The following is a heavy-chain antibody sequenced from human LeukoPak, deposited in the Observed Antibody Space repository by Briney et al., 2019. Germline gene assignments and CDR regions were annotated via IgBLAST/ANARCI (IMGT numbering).Heavy chain of an antibody. CDR1: GGSISNYY. J-gene: IGHJ4*02. CDR3: ARVGGYNTFDY. CDR2: IYYTGST. Sequence: PSETLSLTCTVSGGSISNYYLSWIRQPPREGLEWIGYIYYTGSTNYNPSLKSRVTISVDSSKNQFSLKLNSVTAADTAVYYCARVGGYNTFDYWGQGTLVTVSS. D-gene: IGHD5-24*01. V-gene: IGHV4-59*01.